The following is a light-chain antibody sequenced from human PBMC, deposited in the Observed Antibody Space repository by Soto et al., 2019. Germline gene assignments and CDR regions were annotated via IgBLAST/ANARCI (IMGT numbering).Light chain of an antibody. CDR1: SSNIGSNS. CDR2: SNN. V-gene: IGLV1-44*01. CDR3: AASDDSLNGVI. J-gene: IGLJ2*01. Sequence: QSVVTQPPSASGTPGQRVTISCSGSSSNIGSNSVNWYQHLPGTAPKLLIYSNNQRPSGIPDRLSGSKSGTSASLAISGLQSEDEADYYCAASDDSLNGVIFGGGTKLTVL.